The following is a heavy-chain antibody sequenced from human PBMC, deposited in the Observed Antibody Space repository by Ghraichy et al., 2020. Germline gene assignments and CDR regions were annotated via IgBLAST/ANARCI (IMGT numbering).Heavy chain of an antibody. D-gene: IGHD3-10*01. CDR2: VSSAGSVT. Sequence: GGSLRLSCEASGFTFSHHAMHWVRQAPGKGLEWVAVVSSAGSVTYYADSVKGRFTISRDNAKNSLYLQMNSLRTEDTAVYFCAKDGTLGVYSFDFWGQGTPVTVSS. V-gene: IGHV3-30*18. CDR3: AKDGTLGVYSFDF. CDR1: GFTFSHHA. J-gene: IGHJ4*02.